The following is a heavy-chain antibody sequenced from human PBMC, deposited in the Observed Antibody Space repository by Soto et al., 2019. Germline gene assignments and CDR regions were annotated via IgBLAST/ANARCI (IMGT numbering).Heavy chain of an antibody. CDR1: GFTVSSNY. CDR2: IYSGGST. D-gene: IGHD6-13*01. CDR3: VKDTGVAAAPLDY. V-gene: IGHV3-66*01. J-gene: IGHJ4*02. Sequence: GGSLRLSCAASGFTVSSNYMNWVRQAPGKGLEWVSVIYSGGSTYYADSVKGRFTISRDNSKNTLYLQMSSLRAEDTAVYYCVKDTGVAAAPLDYWGQGTLVTVSS.